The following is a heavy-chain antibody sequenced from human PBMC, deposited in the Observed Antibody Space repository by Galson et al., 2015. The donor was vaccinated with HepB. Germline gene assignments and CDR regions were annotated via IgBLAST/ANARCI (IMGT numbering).Heavy chain of an antibody. J-gene: IGHJ5*02. CDR3: SRGGGLIAAAKFDR. CDR2: ISYDGRDK. Sequence: SLRLSCAASGLILSGYAMHWVRQASGKGLEWVAVISYDGRDKKYADSVKGRFTISRDNSKDTMYLQMNSLTAEDTAIYYCSRGGGLIAAAKFDRWGQGTLVTVSS. CDR1: GLILSGYA. V-gene: IGHV3-30-3*01. D-gene: IGHD6-13*01.